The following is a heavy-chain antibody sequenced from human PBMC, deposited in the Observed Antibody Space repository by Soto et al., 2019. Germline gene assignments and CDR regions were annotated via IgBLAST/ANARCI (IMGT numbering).Heavy chain of an antibody. CDR3: ARLESDDILTGPSLNWLDP. CDR2: IYYSGST. CDR1: GGSISSCSYY. V-gene: IGHV4-39*01. D-gene: IGHD3-9*01. Sequence: SETLSLTCTVSGGSISSCSYYWGWIRQPPGKGLEWIGSIYYSGSTYYNPSLKSRVTISVDTSKNQFSLKLSSVTAADTAVYYCARLESDDILTGPSLNWLDPWGQGTLVTVSS. J-gene: IGHJ5*02.